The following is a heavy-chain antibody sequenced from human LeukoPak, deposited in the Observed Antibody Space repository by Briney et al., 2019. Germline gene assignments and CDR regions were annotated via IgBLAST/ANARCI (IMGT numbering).Heavy chain of an antibody. J-gene: IGHJ4*02. CDR1: GFSFDEYV. Sequence: GGSLRLSSAASGFSFDEYVMHWVRQAPGKGLEWVSGISWNSGIAGYADSVKGRFTISRDNAKSSLYLQVNSLRAEDTALYYCAKEYDTGYSRRGRYFFDYWGQGTLVTVSS. D-gene: IGHD3-22*01. V-gene: IGHV3-9*01. CDR3: AKEYDTGYSRRGRYFFDY. CDR2: ISWNSGIA.